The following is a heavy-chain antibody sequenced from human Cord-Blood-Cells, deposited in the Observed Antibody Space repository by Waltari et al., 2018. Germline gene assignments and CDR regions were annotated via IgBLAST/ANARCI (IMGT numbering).Heavy chain of an antibody. J-gene: IGHJ4*02. V-gene: IGHV1-69*01. Sequence: QVQLVQSGAEVKKPGSSVKVSCKASGGTFSSYAISWVRQAPGQGLEWMGGIIPIFGTANYAQKFQGRVTITADESTSTAYMELSSLRSEDTAVYYCARLSLKTGDWVGNRGYWGQGTLVTVSS. CDR3: ARLSLKTGDWVGNRGY. CDR1: GGTFSSYA. D-gene: IGHD7-27*01. CDR2: IIPIFGTA.